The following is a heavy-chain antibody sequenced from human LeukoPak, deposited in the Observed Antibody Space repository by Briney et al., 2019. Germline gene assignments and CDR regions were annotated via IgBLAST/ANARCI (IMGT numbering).Heavy chain of an antibody. CDR2: ISGSGGST. V-gene: IGHV3-23*01. CDR3: AKYYGDYAYYYYMDV. D-gene: IGHD4-17*01. J-gene: IGHJ6*03. Sequence: GGSLRLSCAASGFTFSSYAMSWVCQAPGKGLEWVSAISGSGGSTYYADSVKGRFTISRDNSKNTLYLQMNSLRAEDTAVYYSAKYYGDYAYYYYMDVWGKGTTVTVSS. CDR1: GFTFSSYA.